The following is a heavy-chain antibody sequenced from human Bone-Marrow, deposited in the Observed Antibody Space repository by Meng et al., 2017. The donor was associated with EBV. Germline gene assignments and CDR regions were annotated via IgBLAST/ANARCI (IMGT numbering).Heavy chain of an antibody. CDR3: ARDSTGDSRRFDP. Sequence: VQLWQSGAEVKKPGASVKVSCEASGYTFTSYAMHWVRQAPGQRLEWMGWINVGNGDTKYSQKFHGRVTITRDTSATTAYMELSSLTSEDTAVYYCARDSTGDSRRFDPWGQGTLVTVSS. V-gene: IGHV1-3*01. CDR1: GYTFTSYA. J-gene: IGHJ5*02. D-gene: IGHD3-22*01. CDR2: INVGNGDT.